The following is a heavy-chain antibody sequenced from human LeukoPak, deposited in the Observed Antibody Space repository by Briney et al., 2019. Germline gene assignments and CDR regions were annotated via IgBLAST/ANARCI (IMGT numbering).Heavy chain of an antibody. J-gene: IGHJ4*02. CDR2: ITNDGSST. V-gene: IGHV3-74*01. Sequence: GGSLRLSCAASGFTFTSYAMNWVRQAPGKGLVWVSRITNDGSSTTYADSVKGRFTISRDNAKNMLYLQVNSLRAEDTAVYYCASYDYGDYVQDYWGQGTLVTVSS. CDR1: GFTFTSYA. D-gene: IGHD4-17*01. CDR3: ASYDYGDYVQDY.